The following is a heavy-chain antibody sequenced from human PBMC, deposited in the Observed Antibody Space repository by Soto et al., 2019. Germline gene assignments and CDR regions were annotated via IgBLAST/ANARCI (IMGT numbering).Heavy chain of an antibody. Sequence: QVQLQEPGPGLVKPSETLSLTCSVSGGSISSYYWSWIRQSPGKGLESVAYIYYRGSFNYNPSLICRVTISVDTSKNQFSLRLTSVTAADTAVYYCARIGGGSFQDTFEIWGQGTLVSVSS. V-gene: IGHV4-59*01. CDR3: ARIGGGSFQDTFEI. CDR2: IYYRGSF. D-gene: IGHD1-26*01. CDR1: GGSISSYY. J-gene: IGHJ3*02.